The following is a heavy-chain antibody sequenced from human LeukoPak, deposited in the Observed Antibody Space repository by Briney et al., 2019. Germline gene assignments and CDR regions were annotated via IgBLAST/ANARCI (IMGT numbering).Heavy chain of an antibody. CDR2: VSGSGGST. Sequence: GGSLRLSCAASGFTFSSCGMSWVRQAPGKGLEWVSAVSGSGGSTYYADSVKGRFTISRDNSKNTLYLQMNSLRAEDTAVYYCAKIALLILTGYYDRDYWGQGTLVTVSS. CDR3: AKIALLILTGYYDRDY. CDR1: GFTFSSCG. V-gene: IGHV3-23*01. D-gene: IGHD3-9*01. J-gene: IGHJ4*02.